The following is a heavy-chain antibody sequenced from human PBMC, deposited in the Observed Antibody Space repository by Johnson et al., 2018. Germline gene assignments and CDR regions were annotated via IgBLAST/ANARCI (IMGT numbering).Heavy chain of an antibody. V-gene: IGHV3-53*01. CDR3: AGQGGYYHYYFDY. J-gene: IGHJ4*02. CDR1: GFTVSSNY. D-gene: IGHD3-22*01. CDR2: IYSGGST. Sequence: VQLVQSGGGLIQPGGSLRLSCAASGFTVSSNYMSWVRQAPGKGLEWVSVIYSGGSTYYADPVKGRFTISRDNSKNPLYLQMNSLGAYETAVYSCAGQGGYYHYYFDYWGQGTLVTVSS.